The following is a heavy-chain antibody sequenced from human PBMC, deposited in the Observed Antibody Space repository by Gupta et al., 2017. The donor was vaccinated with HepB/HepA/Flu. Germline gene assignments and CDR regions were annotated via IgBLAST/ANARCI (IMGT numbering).Heavy chain of an antibody. V-gene: IGHV3-23*01. CDR1: GFTFINFP. CDR3: TKGGHLDY. J-gene: IGHJ4*02. CDR2: ISRSGDVT. Sequence: EIQLLASGGGLVQPGGSLRLSCAASGFTFINFPMSWVRQTPGRGPEWVSNISRSGDVTDYVDSVKGRFTISRDNSKNTLYLQMDNLKVEDTAVYYCTKGGHLDYWGQGTLITVSS.